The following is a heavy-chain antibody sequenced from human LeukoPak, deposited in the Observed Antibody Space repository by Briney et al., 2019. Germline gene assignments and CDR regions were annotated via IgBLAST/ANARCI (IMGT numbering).Heavy chain of an antibody. Sequence: ASVRVSCKASGYTFTGYYLHWVRQAPGQGLEWMGLINPNSCGTNYAQKFQGRLSMTRDTSISTAYMDLSRLNFDDTADYYCAKVGHPTDIVLVPAAHSDLGTFDHWGQGTLVTVSS. J-gene: IGHJ4*02. CDR2: INPNSCGT. D-gene: IGHD2-8*02. V-gene: IGHV1-2*02. CDR1: GYTFTGYY. CDR3: AKVGHPTDIVLVPAAHSDLGTFDH.